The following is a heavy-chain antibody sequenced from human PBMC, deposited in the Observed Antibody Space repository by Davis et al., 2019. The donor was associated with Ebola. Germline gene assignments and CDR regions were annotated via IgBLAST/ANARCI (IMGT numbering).Heavy chain of an antibody. CDR1: GGTFSSYA. CDR3: ARDTGQQLVGRDWFDP. D-gene: IGHD6-13*01. CDR2: IIPILGIA. J-gene: IGHJ5*02. Sequence: AASVKVSCKASGGTFSSYAISWVRQAPGQGLECIGRIIPILGIANYAQKFQGRVTITADKSTSTAYMELSSLRSEDTAVYYCARDTGQQLVGRDWFDPWGQGTLVTVSS. V-gene: IGHV1-69*04.